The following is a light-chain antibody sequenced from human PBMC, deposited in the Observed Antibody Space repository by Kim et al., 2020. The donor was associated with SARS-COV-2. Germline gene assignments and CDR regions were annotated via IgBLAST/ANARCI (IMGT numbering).Light chain of an antibody. CDR3: SSYISRNVL. J-gene: IGLJ2*01. Sequence: QSVLTQPASMSGSPGQSITISCSGTNNNYVSWYQQHPDKAPRLMVYDVSNRPSGVSHRFSGSKSGNTAYLTISGLQAEDEADYYCSSYISRNVLFGGGTQLTVL. CDR1: NNNY. CDR2: DVS. V-gene: IGLV2-14*03.